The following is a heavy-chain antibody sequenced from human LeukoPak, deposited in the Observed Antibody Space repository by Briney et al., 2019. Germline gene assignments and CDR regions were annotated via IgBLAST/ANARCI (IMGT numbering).Heavy chain of an antibody. Sequence: PPETLCLTCTVSGGSISSYYWSWIRQPPGKGLEWIGYIYYSGSANYNPSLKSRVTISIDMPKNQFSLKLSSVSTADTAVYYCARDIRSVGDSMYFDYWGQGTMVTSSS. CDR2: IYYSGSA. D-gene: IGHD1-26*01. V-gene: IGHV4-59*01. CDR1: GGSISSYY. CDR3: ARDIRSVGDSMYFDY. J-gene: IGHJ4*02.